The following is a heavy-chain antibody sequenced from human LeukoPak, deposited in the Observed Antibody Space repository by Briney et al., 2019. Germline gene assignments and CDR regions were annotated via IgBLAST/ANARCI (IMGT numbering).Heavy chain of an antibody. D-gene: IGHD3-9*01. CDR2: IYYSGST. V-gene: IGHV4-39*01. CDR3: ARHRKYYDILTGYYEGAFDI. CDR1: GGSISSSSYY. J-gene: IGHJ3*02. Sequence: PSETLSLTCTVSGGSISSSSYYWGWIRQPPGKGLEWIGSIYYSGSTYYSPSLKSRVTISVDTSKNQFSLKLSSVTAADTAVYYCARHRKYYDILTGYYEGAFDIWGQGTMVTVSS.